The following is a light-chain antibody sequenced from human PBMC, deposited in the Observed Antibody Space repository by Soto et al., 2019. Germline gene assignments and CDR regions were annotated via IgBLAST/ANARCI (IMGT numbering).Light chain of an antibody. CDR1: QTVSSN. V-gene: IGKV3-15*01. CDR2: GAS. Sequence: EIVLTQSPGTLSLSPGERATLSCRASQTVSSNLAWYQQKPGQSPRLLIYGASTRATGIPARFSGSGSGTEFTLTINSLQSEDFAVYYCQQYKNWPHTFGQGTKVDI. J-gene: IGKJ2*01. CDR3: QQYKNWPHT.